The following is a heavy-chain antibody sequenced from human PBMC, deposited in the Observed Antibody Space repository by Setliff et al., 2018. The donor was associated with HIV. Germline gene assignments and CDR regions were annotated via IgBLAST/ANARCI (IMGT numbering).Heavy chain of an antibody. D-gene: IGHD2-15*01. CDR1: GFNFNRYS. CDR3: AKGSPAPQYFQH. Sequence: GGSLRLSCAVSGFNFNRYSMVWVRQAPGKGLEWVSVISYDGSRISYADSVKGRFTISRDNSKNTLYLQMTSLRPEDTAIYYCAKGSPAPQYFQHWGQGTLVTVSS. J-gene: IGHJ1*01. CDR2: ISYDGSRI. V-gene: IGHV3-30*06.